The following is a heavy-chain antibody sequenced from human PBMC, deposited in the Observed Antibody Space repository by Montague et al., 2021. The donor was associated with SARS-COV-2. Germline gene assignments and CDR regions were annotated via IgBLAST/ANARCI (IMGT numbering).Heavy chain of an antibody. CDR1: GFSLSTSGVG. D-gene: IGHD3-10*01. J-gene: IGHJ2*01. CDR3: ARTYGSGRGFDL. V-gene: IGHV2-5*02. CDR2: IYWDDDK. Sequence: PALVKPTQTLTLTCTFSGFSLSTSGVGVGWIRQPPGKALEWLALIYWDDDKRYSTSLKTRLTISKDTSKNQVVLTMTNMDPVDTATYYCARTYGSGRGFDLWGRGTLVTVSS.